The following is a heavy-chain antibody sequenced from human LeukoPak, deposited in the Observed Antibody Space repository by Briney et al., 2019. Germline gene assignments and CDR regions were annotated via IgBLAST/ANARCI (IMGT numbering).Heavy chain of an antibody. V-gene: IGHV4-39*01. Sequence: SETLSLTCTVSGGSISSSSYFWDWIRQPPGKGLVWIGSIYYTGNTYYTPSLKNRVTISVDTSKNQFSLKLSSVTAADTAVYYCARRAAMVTDFVDYWGQGTLVTVSS. CDR1: GGSISSSSYF. CDR2: IYYTGNT. J-gene: IGHJ4*02. D-gene: IGHD5-18*01. CDR3: ARRAAMVTDFVDY.